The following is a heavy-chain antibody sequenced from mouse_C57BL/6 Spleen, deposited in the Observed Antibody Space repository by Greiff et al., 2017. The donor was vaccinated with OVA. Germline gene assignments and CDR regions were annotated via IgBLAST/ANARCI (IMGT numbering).Heavy chain of an antibody. Sequence: VQLQQSGAELARPGASVKMSCKASGYTFTSYTMHWVKQRPGQGLEWIGYINPSSGYTKYNQKFKDKATLTADKSSSTAYMQLSSLTSEDSAVYYCAREAGSSSAWFAYWGQGTLVTVSA. J-gene: IGHJ3*01. V-gene: IGHV1-4*01. CDR3: AREAGSSSAWFAY. CDR2: INPSSGYT. D-gene: IGHD1-1*01. CDR1: GYTFTSYT.